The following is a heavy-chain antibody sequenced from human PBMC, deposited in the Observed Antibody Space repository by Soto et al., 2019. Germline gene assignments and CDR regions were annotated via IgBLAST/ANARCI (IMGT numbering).Heavy chain of an antibody. CDR1: GGSFSGYY. Sequence: QVQLQQWGAGLLKPSETLSLTCAVYGGSFSGYYWSWIRQPPVKGLEWIGEINHSGSTNYNPSLNRRVTISVDTYKHQFSLKLCSVTAEDTAVYYCARGSGITIFGVVIVLDPWGQGTLVTVSS. CDR2: INHSGST. J-gene: IGHJ5*02. V-gene: IGHV4-34*01. D-gene: IGHD3-3*01. CDR3: ARGSGITIFGVVIVLDP.